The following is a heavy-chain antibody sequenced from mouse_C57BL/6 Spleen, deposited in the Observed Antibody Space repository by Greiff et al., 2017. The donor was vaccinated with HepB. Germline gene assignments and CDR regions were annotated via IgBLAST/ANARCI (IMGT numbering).Heavy chain of an antibody. D-gene: IGHD2-5*01. CDR1: GYTFTSYW. CDR3: ARNSNYTVLWYFDV. CDR2: IDPSDSYT. Sequence: QVQLQQPGAELVKPGASVKLSCKASGYTFTSYWMQWVKQRPGQGLEWIGEIDPSDSYTNYNQKFKGKATLTVDTSSSTAYMQLSSLTSEDSAVYYCARNSNYTVLWYFDVWGTGTTVTVSS. V-gene: IGHV1-50*01. J-gene: IGHJ1*03.